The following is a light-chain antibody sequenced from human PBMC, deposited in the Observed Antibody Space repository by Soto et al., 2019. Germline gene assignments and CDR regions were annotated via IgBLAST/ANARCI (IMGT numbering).Light chain of an antibody. J-gene: IGKJ4*01. CDR2: GAS. V-gene: IGKV3-15*01. CDR1: ESVSTN. CDR3: QQRSNWPLT. Sequence: EIEMTQSPATLSLAPGERVTLSCRASESVSTNLAWYQQKAGQAPRLLIYGASTRATGIPARFSGSGSGTEFTLTISSLQSEDFAVYYCQQRSNWPLTFGGGTKVDI.